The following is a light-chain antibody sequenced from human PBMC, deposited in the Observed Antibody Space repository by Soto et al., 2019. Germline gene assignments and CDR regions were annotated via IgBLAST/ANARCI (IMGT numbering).Light chain of an antibody. CDR3: QQYNSHSGT. CDR2: DAS. V-gene: IGKV1-5*01. CDR1: QSISSW. Sequence: DIQMTQSPSTLSASVGDRVTITCRASQSISSWLAWYQQKPGKAPKLLIYDASSLESGVPSRFSGSGSWTEVTPPISSRQPDDYATYYCQQYNSHSGTFGQGTKVEIK. J-gene: IGKJ1*01.